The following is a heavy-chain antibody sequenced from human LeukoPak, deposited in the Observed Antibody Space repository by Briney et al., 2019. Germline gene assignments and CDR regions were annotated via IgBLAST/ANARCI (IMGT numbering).Heavy chain of an antibody. D-gene: IGHD3-10*01. Sequence: SETLSLTCAVYGGSFSGYYWSWIRLPPGKGLEWIGEINHSGSTNYNPSLKSRVTISVDTSKNQFSLKLSSVTAADTAVYYCARGPCGSGSFFDYWGQGTLVTVSS. CDR1: GGSFSGYY. CDR2: INHSGST. V-gene: IGHV4-34*01. J-gene: IGHJ4*02. CDR3: ARGPCGSGSFFDY.